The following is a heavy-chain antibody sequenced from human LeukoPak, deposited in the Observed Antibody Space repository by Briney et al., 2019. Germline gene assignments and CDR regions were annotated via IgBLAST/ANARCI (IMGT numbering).Heavy chain of an antibody. D-gene: IGHD3-22*01. Sequence: GGSLRLSCAASGFTFSSYSMSWVRQAPGKGLEWVSDISGSADKTYYADAVKGRFTISRDNSESTLYLQLNTLRAEDTAVYYCAEARISSGNGYYSDWGQGTLVTVSS. CDR3: AEARISSGNGYYSD. V-gene: IGHV3-23*01. CDR2: ISGSADKT. J-gene: IGHJ4*02. CDR1: GFTFSSYS.